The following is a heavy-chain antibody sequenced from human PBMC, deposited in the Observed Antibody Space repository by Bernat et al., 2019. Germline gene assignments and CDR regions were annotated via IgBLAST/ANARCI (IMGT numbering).Heavy chain of an antibody. V-gene: IGHV4-39*01. J-gene: IGHJ4*02. D-gene: IGHD2-15*01. CDR1: GGSISSSSYY. CDR3: ARTPPAY. Sequence: QLQLQESGPGLAKPSETLSLTCTVSGGSISSSSYYLGWIRQPPGKGLEWIGSIYYSGSTYYNPSLKSRVTISVDTSKNQFTLKLCSVTAADTAVYYCARTPPAYWGQGTLVTVSS. CDR2: IYYSGST.